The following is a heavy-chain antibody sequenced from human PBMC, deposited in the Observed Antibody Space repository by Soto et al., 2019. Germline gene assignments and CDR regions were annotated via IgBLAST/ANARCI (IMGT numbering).Heavy chain of an antibody. Sequence: GGSLSLSCAASGSSFSDYYMSWIRQSPGKGLEWLSYITSSSSYTHYADSVKGRFTISRDNAKNSLYLQMNSLRAEDTAVYYCAGGQDNLAVNFDYWGQGT. J-gene: IGHJ4*02. CDR2: ITSSSSYT. CDR3: AGGQDNLAVNFDY. CDR1: GSSFSDYY. V-gene: IGHV3-11*03. D-gene: IGHD1-1*01.